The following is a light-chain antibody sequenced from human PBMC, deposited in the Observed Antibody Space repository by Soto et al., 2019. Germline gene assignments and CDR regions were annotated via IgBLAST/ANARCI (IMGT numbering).Light chain of an antibody. Sequence: EIAMTQSPATLSVSPGERATLSCRASQSVSSNLAWYQQKTGQAPRLLIYGASTRATGIPARFSGSGSGTEFTLTISSLQSEDFAVYYGQQYNNWPPLTFGGGTKVEIK. CDR3: QQYNNWPPLT. CDR1: QSVSSN. V-gene: IGKV3-15*01. J-gene: IGKJ4*02. CDR2: GAS.